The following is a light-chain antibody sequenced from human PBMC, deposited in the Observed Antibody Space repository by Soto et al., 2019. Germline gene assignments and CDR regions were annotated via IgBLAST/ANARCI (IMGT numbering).Light chain of an antibody. V-gene: IGLV2-14*01. CDR3: SSYTSSDTLV. Sequence: LTQPASVSGSPGQSITVSCTGTSSDLGGYNYVSWYQHHPGKAPKLMIYEVSNRPSGVSNRFSGSKSGNTASLTISGLQAEDEAEYYCSSYTSSDTLVFGTGTKVTVL. CDR2: EVS. CDR1: SSDLGGYNY. J-gene: IGLJ1*01.